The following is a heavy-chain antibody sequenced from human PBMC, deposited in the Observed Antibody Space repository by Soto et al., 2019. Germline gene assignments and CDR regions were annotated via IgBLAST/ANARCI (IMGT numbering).Heavy chain of an antibody. CDR2: IKSKTDGGTT. Sequence: PGGSLRLSCAASGFTFSNAWMNWVRQAPGKGLEWVGRIKSKTDGGTTDYAAPVKGGFTISRDDSKNTLYLQMNSLKTEDTAVYYCTTVVISAMVTVDFDYWGQGTPVTVSS. CDR1: GFTFSNAW. D-gene: IGHD5-18*01. V-gene: IGHV3-15*07. CDR3: TTVVISAMVTVDFDY. J-gene: IGHJ4*02.